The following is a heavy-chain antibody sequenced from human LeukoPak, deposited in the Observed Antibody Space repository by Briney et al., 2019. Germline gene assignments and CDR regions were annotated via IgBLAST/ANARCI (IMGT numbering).Heavy chain of an antibody. CDR1: GYTFTSYG. J-gene: IGHJ5*02. Sequence: ASVKVSCKASGYTFTSYGISWVRQAPGQGLEWMGWISAYNGNTNYAQKLQGRVTMTTDTSTSTAYMELRSLRSDDTAVYYCARGLMGCSSTSCSLVGWFDPWGQGTLVTVSS. V-gene: IGHV1-18*01. CDR2: ISAYNGNT. D-gene: IGHD2-2*01. CDR3: ARGLMGCSSTSCSLVGWFDP.